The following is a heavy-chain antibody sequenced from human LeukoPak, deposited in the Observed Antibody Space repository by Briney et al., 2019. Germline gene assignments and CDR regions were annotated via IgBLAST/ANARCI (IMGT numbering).Heavy chain of an antibody. CDR3: VRDGVSWSRDY. J-gene: IGHJ4*02. Sequence: GGSLRLSCDASGFTFSDHSMDWVRQAPGEGLEWVASTYGDSSNTLYADSVKGRFTISRDNGRNSLYLQMHSLRAEDTALYYCVRDGVSWSRDYWGQGTLVTVSS. CDR1: GFTFSDHS. V-gene: IGHV3-21*01. CDR2: TYGDSSNT. D-gene: IGHD2-15*01.